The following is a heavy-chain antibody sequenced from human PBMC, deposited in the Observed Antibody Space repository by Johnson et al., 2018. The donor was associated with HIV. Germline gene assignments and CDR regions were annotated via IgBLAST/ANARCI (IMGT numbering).Heavy chain of an antibody. CDR1: GFTFRSYG. J-gene: IGHJ3*02. V-gene: IGHV3-33*06. CDR2: IWYDGSNK. Sequence: QVQLVESGGGVVQPGRSLRLSCAASGFTFRSYGMHWVRQAPGKGLEWVVLIWYDGSNKYYADSVKGRFTISRYNSKNTLYLQMNSLRAEDTAVYYCAKDELGMGIGGAFDIWGQGTMVTVSS. CDR3: AKDELGMGIGGAFDI. D-gene: IGHD3-3*01.